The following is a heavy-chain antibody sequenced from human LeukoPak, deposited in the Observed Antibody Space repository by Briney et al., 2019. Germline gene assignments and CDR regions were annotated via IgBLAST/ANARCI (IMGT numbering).Heavy chain of an antibody. V-gene: IGHV4-30-2*01. CDR3: ARGRGSSPNFDY. D-gene: IGHD1-26*01. J-gene: IGHJ4*02. Sequence: SETLSLTCAVSGGSTSSGGYSWSWIRQPPGKGLEWIGYIYHSGSTYYNPSLKSRVTISVDRSKNQFSLKLSSVTAADTAVYYCARGRGSSPNFDYWGQGTLVTVSS. CDR2: IYHSGST. CDR1: GGSTSSGGYS.